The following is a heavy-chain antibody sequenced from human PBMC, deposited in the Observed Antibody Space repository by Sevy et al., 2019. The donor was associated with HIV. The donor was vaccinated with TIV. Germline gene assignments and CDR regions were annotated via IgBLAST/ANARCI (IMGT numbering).Heavy chain of an antibody. J-gene: IGHJ4*02. CDR1: GYDFKNYW. V-gene: IGHV5-51*01. Sequence: GESLKISCQASGYDFKNYWIGWVRHVPGGGLEWMGIVFPGDSDTRYSPSFEGQVTSSADKSKTTAYLHWNRLKASDSGIFYCARHPYCGGDCFIDSWGQGTMVTVSS. D-gene: IGHD2-21*02. CDR3: ARHPYCGGDCFIDS. CDR2: VFPGDSDT.